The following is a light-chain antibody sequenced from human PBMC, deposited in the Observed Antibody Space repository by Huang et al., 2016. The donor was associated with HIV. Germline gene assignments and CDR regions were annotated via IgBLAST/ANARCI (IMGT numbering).Light chain of an antibody. CDR3: QQRDIWPLT. CDR1: ESVRNF. Sequence: ELVLTPSPSTLSLSPGEGSTLSCRANESVRNFLAWYQQKPGQAPRLLIHGASNRAAGVPTRFSGTGSGTDFTLTINSLEPEDFGFYYCQQRDIWPLTFGPGTKVDIK. CDR2: GAS. J-gene: IGKJ3*01. V-gene: IGKV3-11*01.